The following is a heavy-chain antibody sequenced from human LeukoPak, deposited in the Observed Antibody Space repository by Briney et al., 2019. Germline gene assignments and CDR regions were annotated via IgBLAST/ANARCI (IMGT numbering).Heavy chain of an antibody. J-gene: IGHJ5*02. Sequence: GGSLRLSCPAYGFTFSSYAIIWVGQAPGKGLEWVSAISGSGGSTYYADSVKGRFTISRDNSKNTLYLQMNSLRAEDTAVYYCAKDGRDRGGYRFDPWGQGTLVTVSS. D-gene: IGHD3-22*01. CDR1: GFTFSSYA. CDR2: ISGSGGST. V-gene: IGHV3-23*01. CDR3: AKDGRDRGGYRFDP.